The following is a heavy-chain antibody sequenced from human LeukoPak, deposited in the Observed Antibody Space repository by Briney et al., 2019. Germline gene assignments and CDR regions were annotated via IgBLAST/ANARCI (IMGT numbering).Heavy chain of an antibody. Sequence: TVMVSCKASGGSFSSYGISLVRQAPGQGLEWMGRIIPILGIANYAQKFQGRVTRTADKSTSTAYMEPSRLRSEDTAVNYCARYGQPGFDYYYGMDVWGQGTTVTVSS. CDR2: IIPILGIA. J-gene: IGHJ6*02. V-gene: IGHV1-69*04. CDR3: ARYGQPGFDYYYGMDV. CDR1: GGSFSSYG. D-gene: IGHD3-10*01.